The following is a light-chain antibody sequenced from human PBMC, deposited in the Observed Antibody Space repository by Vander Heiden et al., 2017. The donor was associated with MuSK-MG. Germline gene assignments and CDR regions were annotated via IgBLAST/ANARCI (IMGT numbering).Light chain of an antibody. CDR2: TAS. Sequence: DIQMTQSPSSVSASVGDRVTITCRASQSVGTWLAWYQQKPGKAPKLLIYTASGLQSGVPARFSGSGSGTDFTLTISSLQSEDFATYYCQQGDRSPHTFGGGTKVEIK. V-gene: IGKV1-12*01. CDR1: QSVGTW. CDR3: QQGDRSPHT. J-gene: IGKJ4*01.